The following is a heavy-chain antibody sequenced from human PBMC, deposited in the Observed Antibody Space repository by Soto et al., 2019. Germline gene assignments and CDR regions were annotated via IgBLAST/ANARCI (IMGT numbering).Heavy chain of an antibody. J-gene: IGHJ6*02. V-gene: IGHV4-30-2*01. Sequence: QLQLQESGSGLVKPSQPLSLTCAVSGGSLRRGGYSWSCLRLPPGPGLEWIGYTYHSGSTDYNPYLKSRVTTSVDRSKNPFTLKLSSVTAADTAVYYWARGRDMDYYGMDVWGQGTTVTVSS. D-gene: IGHD2-15*01. CDR2: TYHSGST. CDR3: ARGRDMDYYGMDV. CDR1: GGSLRRGGYS.